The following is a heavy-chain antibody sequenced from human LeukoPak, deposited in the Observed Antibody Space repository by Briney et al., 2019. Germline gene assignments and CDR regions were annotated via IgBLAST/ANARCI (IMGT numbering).Heavy chain of an antibody. V-gene: IGHV3-23*01. CDR2: ISPSGDIK. CDR1: GFTFSRHG. J-gene: IGHJ4*02. D-gene: IGHD5-24*01. CDR3: AKDDAWLQYND. Sequence: PGGTLRLSCVASGFTFSRHGMNWVRQAPGKGLERVSGISPSGDIKYYVDSVKGRFTVSRDNSKNTLYLQINSLRDEDTAVYYCAKDDAWLQYNDWGQGTLVTVSS.